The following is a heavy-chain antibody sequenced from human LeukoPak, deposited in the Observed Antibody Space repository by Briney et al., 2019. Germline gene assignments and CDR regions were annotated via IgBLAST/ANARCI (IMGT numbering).Heavy chain of an antibody. V-gene: IGHV3-33*08. CDR3: ARLRDGKYFDY. J-gene: IGHJ4*02. CDR2: IYYDGSNK. Sequence: GGSLRLSCAASGFTSSTYGMHWVRQAPGKGLEWVAVIYYDGSNKNYENSVKDRFTISRDNSKNTLYLQMNSLRAEDTAVYYCARLRDGKYFDYWGQGTLVTVSS. CDR1: GFTSSTYG.